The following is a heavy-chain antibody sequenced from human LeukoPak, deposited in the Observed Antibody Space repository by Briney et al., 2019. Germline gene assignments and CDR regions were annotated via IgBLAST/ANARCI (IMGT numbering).Heavy chain of an antibody. J-gene: IGHJ4*02. V-gene: IGHV3-7*01. CDR2: IKQDGSVE. CDR1: GFTFSSYW. CDR3: ARWAGVTDY. D-gene: IGHD5-18*01. Sequence: GGSLRLSCAASGFTFSSYWMSWVRQAPGKGLEWVASIKQDGSVEHYLDSVKGRFTISRDNAKNSLILQMNSLRAEDTAVYYCARWAGVTDYWGQGTLVTVSS.